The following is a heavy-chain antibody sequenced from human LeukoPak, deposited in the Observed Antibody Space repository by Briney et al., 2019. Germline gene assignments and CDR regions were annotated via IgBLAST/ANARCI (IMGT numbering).Heavy chain of an antibody. CDR1: GGSISSYY. CDR3: ARAARSVLRFLEWSDAFDI. V-gene: IGHV4-4*07. J-gene: IGHJ3*02. Sequence: PSETLSLTCTVSGGSISSYYWSWIRQPAGKGLEWIGRIYTSGSTNYNTSLKSRVTISVDKSKNQFSLKLSSVTAADTAVYYCARAARSVLRFLEWSDAFDIWGQGTMVTVSS. CDR2: IYTSGST. D-gene: IGHD3-3*01.